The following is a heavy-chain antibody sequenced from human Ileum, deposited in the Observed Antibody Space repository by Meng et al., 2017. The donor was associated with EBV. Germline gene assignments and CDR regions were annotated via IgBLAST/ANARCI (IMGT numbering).Heavy chain of an antibody. CDR2: ISYDENIK. J-gene: IGHJ4*02. D-gene: IGHD2/OR15-2a*01. CDR3: TNLSF. V-gene: IGHV3-30*18. Sequence: QGQLVESGGGLVQPGRSLRVSCEASGFSFDTFDMHWARQAPGKGLEWVAVISYDENIKFYADSVKGRFTISRDNSKNTLYLQLNSLRPDDTAFYYCTNLSFWGQGTLVTVSS. CDR1: GFSFDTFD.